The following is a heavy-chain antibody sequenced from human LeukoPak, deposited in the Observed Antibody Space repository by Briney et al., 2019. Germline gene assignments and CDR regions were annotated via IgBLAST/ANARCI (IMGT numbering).Heavy chain of an antibody. J-gene: IGHJ4*02. D-gene: IGHD3-10*01. V-gene: IGHV1-69*04. CDR2: IIPILGIA. CDR1: GGTFSSYA. Sequence: SVKVSCKASGGTFSSYAISWVRQAPGQGLEWLGRIIPILGIANYAEKFQGRVTITADKSTSTAYMELSSLRSEDTAVYYCARTYGSGSYQDYWGQGTLVTVSS. CDR3: ARTYGSGSYQDY.